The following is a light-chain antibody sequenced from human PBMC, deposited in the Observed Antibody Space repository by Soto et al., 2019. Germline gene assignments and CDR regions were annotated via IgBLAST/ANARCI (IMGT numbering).Light chain of an antibody. CDR1: QSIGNY. V-gene: IGKV1-39*01. CDR3: QQGFSSAIT. J-gene: IGKJ5*01. CDR2: SVS. Sequence: DIQITSTPSSLSASVGVSVTITCRASQSIGNYLNWYQQKPGKAPKFLIYSVSSLQSGVPSRFSGSGSGTDFTLTINSLQPEDFATYYCQQGFSSAITFGHGTRLEI.